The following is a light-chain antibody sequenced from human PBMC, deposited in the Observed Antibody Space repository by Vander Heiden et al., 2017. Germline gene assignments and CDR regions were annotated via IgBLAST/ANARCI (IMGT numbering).Light chain of an antibody. CDR3: AAWDESLSGWV. V-gene: IGLV1-47*01. CDR1: RSNLGNNY. Sequence: QSVMTQPPSASGTRGQRVTIPCSGTRSNLGNNYVYWYQHSPATPPKPLIYKNSRRPSGCPARFSGSRSGTSAHLDISGLRSGDEADYYCAAWDESLSGWVFGGGTKLTVL. J-gene: IGLJ3*02. CDR2: KNS.